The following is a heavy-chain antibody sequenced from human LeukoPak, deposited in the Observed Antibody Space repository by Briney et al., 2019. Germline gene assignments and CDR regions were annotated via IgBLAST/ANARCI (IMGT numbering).Heavy chain of an antibody. Sequence: SVKVSSKASGGTFSSYAISWGRQAPGQGLEWMGRIIPIFGIENYAQKFQGRVTITTDESTSTAHTEICSLRADDTAVYYCARAKGRYSNYASYYFDYWGQGTLVTVSS. CDR3: ARAKGRYSNYASYYFDY. CDR2: IIPIFGIE. V-gene: IGHV1-69*05. D-gene: IGHD4-11*01. J-gene: IGHJ4*02. CDR1: GGTFSSYA.